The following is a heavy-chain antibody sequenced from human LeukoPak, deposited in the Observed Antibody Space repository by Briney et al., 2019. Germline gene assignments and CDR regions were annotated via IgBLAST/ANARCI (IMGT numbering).Heavy chain of an antibody. CDR2: IYYSGST. J-gene: IGHJ4*02. Sequence: SETLSLTCTVSGGSISSSSYYWGWIRQPPGKGLEWIGGIYYSGSTYYNPSLKSRVTISVDTSKNQFSLKLSSVTAADTAVYYCARGPVVLLSYYFDYWGQGTLVTVSS. CDR3: ARGPVVLLSYYFDY. CDR1: GGSISSSSYY. V-gene: IGHV4-39*07. D-gene: IGHD2-15*01.